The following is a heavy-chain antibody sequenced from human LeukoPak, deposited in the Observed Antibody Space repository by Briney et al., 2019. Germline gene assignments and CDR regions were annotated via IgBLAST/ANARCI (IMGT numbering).Heavy chain of an antibody. V-gene: IGHV3-33*01. CDR3: ARDPLTLVRGVIIPYYFDY. Sequence: GRSLRLSCAASGFTFNNYGMHWVRQAPGKGLEWVAVIWYDGSTKYYADSVKGRFTISRDNSKNTLYLQMNSLRAEDTALYYCARDPLTLVRGVIIPYYFDYWGQGTLVTVSS. J-gene: IGHJ4*02. CDR1: GFTFNNYG. D-gene: IGHD3-10*01. CDR2: IWYDGSTK.